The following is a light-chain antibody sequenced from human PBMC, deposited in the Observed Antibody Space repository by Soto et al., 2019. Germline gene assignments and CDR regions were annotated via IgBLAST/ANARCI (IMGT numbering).Light chain of an antibody. CDR3: QQRSNWLFT. J-gene: IGKJ4*01. Sequence: EIVLTQSPATLSLSPGERATLSCRASQRVSSYLAWYQQKPGQAPRLLIYDASNRATGIPARFSGSGSGTDFTLTISSLEPEDFAVYYCQQRSNWLFTFGGGTKVEI. V-gene: IGKV3-11*01. CDR2: DAS. CDR1: QRVSSY.